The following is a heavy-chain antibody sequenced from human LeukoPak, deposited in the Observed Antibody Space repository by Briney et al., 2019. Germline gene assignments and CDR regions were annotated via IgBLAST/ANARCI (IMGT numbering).Heavy chain of an antibody. CDR3: VRHLSGIVQPFFDY. CDR2: ISSTGGST. V-gene: IGHV3-23*01. D-gene: IGHD1-26*01. CDR1: GFTFSSYA. J-gene: IGHJ4*02. Sequence: AGGFLRLSCAASGFTFSSYAMSWVRQAPGKGLEWVSGISSTGGSTYYADSVKGRFTISRDNSKNTLYVQMNSLIAEGTAVYYCVRHLSGIVQPFFDYWGQGTLVTVSS.